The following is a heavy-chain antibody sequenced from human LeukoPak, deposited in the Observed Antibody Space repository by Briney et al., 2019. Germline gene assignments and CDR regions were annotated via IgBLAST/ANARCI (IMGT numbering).Heavy chain of an antibody. D-gene: IGHD3-3*01. CDR1: GGSISGYY. V-gene: IGHV4-59*08. CDR2: IYYSGST. CDR3: AKLLTVLRFGHDAFDI. J-gene: IGHJ3*02. Sequence: SETLSLTCTVSGGSISGYYWSWIRQPPGKGLEWIGYIYYSGSTDYNPSLKSRVTISVDTSKNQFSLRLSSVTAADTAVYYCAKLLTVLRFGHDAFDIWGQGTMVTVSS.